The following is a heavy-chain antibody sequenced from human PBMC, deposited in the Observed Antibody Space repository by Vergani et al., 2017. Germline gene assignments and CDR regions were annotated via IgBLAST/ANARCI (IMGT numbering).Heavy chain of an antibody. CDR1: GFTFSKYA. Sequence: QVHLEESGGGVIQPGRSLRLSCEASGFTFSKYAMHWVRQAPGAGLEWVAVITFDGDHQYIADSVKGRFSVPRDKSHNTVNLQMNSLRTEDTAVYFCANAVIAGNVAVEDFGMGVWGRGTPVNGSS. CDR2: ITFDGDHQ. J-gene: IGHJ6*02. V-gene: IGHV3-30-3*01. CDR3: ANAVIAGNVAVEDFGMGV. D-gene: IGHD2/OR15-2a*01.